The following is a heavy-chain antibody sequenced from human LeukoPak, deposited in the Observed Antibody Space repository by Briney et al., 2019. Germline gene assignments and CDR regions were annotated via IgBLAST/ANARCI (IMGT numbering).Heavy chain of an antibody. Sequence: GGSLRLPCAASGFTFSSYSMNWVRQAPGKGLEWVSYISSSSSTIYYADSVKGRFTISRVNAKNSLYLQMNSLRDEDTAVYYCARDPNYYDSRGEFDYWGQGTLVTVSS. D-gene: IGHD3-22*01. CDR2: ISSSSSTI. CDR3: ARDPNYYDSRGEFDY. CDR1: GFTFSSYS. V-gene: IGHV3-48*02. J-gene: IGHJ4*02.